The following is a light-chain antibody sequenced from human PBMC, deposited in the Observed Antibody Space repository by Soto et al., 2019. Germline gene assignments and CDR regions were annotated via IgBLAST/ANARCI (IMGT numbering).Light chain of an antibody. V-gene: IGKV3-15*01. CDR1: QSVGSG. Sequence: EIVITQYTATLSVSPGERATLSCRASQSVGSGLSWYQQKPGQAPRLLIYGASTRATGIPARFSGSGSGTEFTLTISSLQSEDYAVYYCQQYHNWPPYTFCQGTKVDI. CDR2: GAS. CDR3: QQYHNWPPYT. J-gene: IGKJ2*01.